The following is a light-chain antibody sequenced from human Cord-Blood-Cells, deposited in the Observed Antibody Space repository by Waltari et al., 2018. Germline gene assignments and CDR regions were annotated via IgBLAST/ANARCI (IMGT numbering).Light chain of an antibody. J-gene: IGLJ1*01. V-gene: IGLV1-36*01. CDR3: AAWDDSLNGPV. Sequence: QSVLTQPPSVSEAPRQRVTISCSGSSSNIGNTAVHWYQQLPGKAPKLLIYYDDLLPSGVSDRFSGSKSGTSASLAISGLQSEDEADYYCAAWDDSLNGPVFGTGTKVTVL. CDR1: SSNIGNTA. CDR2: YDD.